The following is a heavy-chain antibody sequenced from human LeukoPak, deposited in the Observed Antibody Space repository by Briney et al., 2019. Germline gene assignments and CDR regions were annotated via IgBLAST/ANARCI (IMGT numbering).Heavy chain of an antibody. V-gene: IGHV3-74*01. CDR2: INGDGSST. Sequence: GGSLRLSCAASGFTFRSYWMHWVRQAPGKGLVWVSRINGDGSSTSDADSVKGRFTISRDNAKNTLYLQMNTLRAEDAAVYYCARDMYSTSSARGAYWGQGTRVTVSS. J-gene: IGHJ4*02. D-gene: IGHD6-6*01. CDR3: ARDMYSTSSARGAY. CDR1: GFTFRSYW.